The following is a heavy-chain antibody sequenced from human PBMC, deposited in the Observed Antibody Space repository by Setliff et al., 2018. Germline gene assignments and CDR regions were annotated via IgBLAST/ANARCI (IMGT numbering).Heavy chain of an antibody. V-gene: IGHV4-34*01. CDR1: GVSISDGHF. J-gene: IGHJ6*03. D-gene: IGHD2-15*01. Sequence: SETLSLTCAVSGVSISDGHFWGRIRQPPGKGLEWIGEINHSGSTNYNPSLKSRVTISVDTSKNQFSLKLSSVTAADTAVYYCARGLRGGAAGPLQYYYYMDVWGKGTTVTVSS. CDR2: INHSGST. CDR3: ARGLRGGAAGPLQYYYYMDV.